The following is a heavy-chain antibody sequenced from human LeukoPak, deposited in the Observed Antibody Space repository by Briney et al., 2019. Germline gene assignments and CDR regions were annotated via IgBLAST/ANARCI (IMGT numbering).Heavy chain of an antibody. Sequence: SETLSLTCAVYGGSFSGYYWSWIRQPPGKGVEWIGYIYYSGSTNYNPSLKSRVTISVDTSKNQFSLKMNSVTAADTAVYYCARGGGAPRRFDPWGQGTLVTVSS. D-gene: IGHD2-15*01. CDR2: IYYSGST. V-gene: IGHV4-59*01. CDR3: ARGGGAPRRFDP. CDR1: GGSFSGYY. J-gene: IGHJ5*02.